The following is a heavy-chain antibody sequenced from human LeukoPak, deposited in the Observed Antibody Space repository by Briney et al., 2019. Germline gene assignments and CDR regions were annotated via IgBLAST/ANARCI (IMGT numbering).Heavy chain of an antibody. J-gene: IGHJ5*02. Sequence: PSETLSLTCTVSGGSISSSSYYWSWIRQPPGKGLEWIGYIYYSGSTNYNPSLKSRVTISVDTSKNQFSLKLSSVTAADTAVYYCARTSGYSYGWSGWFDPWGQGTLVTVSS. CDR2: IYYSGST. V-gene: IGHV4-61*05. D-gene: IGHD5-18*01. CDR3: ARTSGYSYGWSGWFDP. CDR1: GGSISSSSYY.